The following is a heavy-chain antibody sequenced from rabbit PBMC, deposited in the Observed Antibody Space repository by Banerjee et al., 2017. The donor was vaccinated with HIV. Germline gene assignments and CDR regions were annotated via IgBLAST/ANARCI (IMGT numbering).Heavy chain of an antibody. D-gene: IGHD4-1*01. CDR3: AREVYSSGWGFDIRLDL. J-gene: IGHJ3*01. CDR2: GNT. Sequence: GNTYYASWAKGRFTISKTSSTTVTLQMTSLTVADTATYFCAREVYSSGWGFDIRLDLWGPGTLVTVS. V-gene: IGHV1S40*01.